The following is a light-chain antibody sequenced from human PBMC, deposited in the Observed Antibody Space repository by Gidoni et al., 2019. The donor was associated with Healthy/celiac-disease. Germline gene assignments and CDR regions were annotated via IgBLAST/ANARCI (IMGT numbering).Light chain of an antibody. CDR1: STDVGGYTS. Sequence: QSALTQPASVSGSPGRSIPISCTGTSTDVGGYTSVSWYQQHPGKAPKLMIYEVSNRPSGVSNRFSGSKSGNTASLTISGLQAEDEADYYCSSYTSSSTLVFGGGTKLTVL. V-gene: IGLV2-14*01. CDR2: EVS. J-gene: IGLJ2*01. CDR3: SSYTSSSTLV.